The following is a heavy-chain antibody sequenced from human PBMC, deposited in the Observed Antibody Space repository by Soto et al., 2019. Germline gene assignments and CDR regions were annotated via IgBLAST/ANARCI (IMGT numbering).Heavy chain of an antibody. CDR2: IDRSSDYT. Sequence: QVQLVESGGGLVKPGGSLRLSCTASGFLFTDYYMSWIRQPPGNGLEWLAYIDRSSDYTNSAGSVKGRFTNSRDNAKNSVLLQMNNLRADDTAVYYCARDLRFSSTNYFDFWGRGTLVTVSS. J-gene: IGHJ4*02. D-gene: IGHD2-8*01. CDR1: GFLFTDYY. V-gene: IGHV3-11*06. CDR3: ARDLRFSSTNYFDF.